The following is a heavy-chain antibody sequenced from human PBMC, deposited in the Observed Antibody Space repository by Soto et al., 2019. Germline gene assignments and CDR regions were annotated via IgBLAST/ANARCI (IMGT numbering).Heavy chain of an antibody. CDR3: ARQETTVTTYNWFDP. V-gene: IGHV4-39*01. CDR1: GGSISSRSYY. J-gene: IGHJ5*02. CDR2: IYYSGST. Sequence: QLQLQESGPGLVKPSETLSLTCTVSGGSISSRSYYWGWIRQPPGKGLEWIGSIYYSGSTYYNPSLKSRVTISVDTSKNQFSLKLSSVTAADTAVYYCARQETTVTTYNWFDPWGQGTLVTVSS. D-gene: IGHD4-17*01.